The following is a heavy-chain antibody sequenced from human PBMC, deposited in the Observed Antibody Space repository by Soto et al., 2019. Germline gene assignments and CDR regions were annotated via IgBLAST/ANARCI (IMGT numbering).Heavy chain of an antibody. D-gene: IGHD1-1*01. CDR1: GTTFSTHG. CDR3: ARSGGTYYFDR. Sequence: QVQLVQSGAEVRKPGSSVNVSCKASGTTFSTHGIHWVRQAPGQGLEWMGGFVPMFSSSNYAQKFQGRPTIVADESTNSAYMELSSLRADDSAIYYCARSGGTYYFDRWGQGTLVTVSS. V-gene: IGHV1-69*01. CDR2: FVPMFSSS. J-gene: IGHJ4*02.